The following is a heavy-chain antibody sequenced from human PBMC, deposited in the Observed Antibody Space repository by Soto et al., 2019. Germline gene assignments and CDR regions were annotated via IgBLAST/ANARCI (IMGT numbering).Heavy chain of an antibody. D-gene: IGHD5-12*01. CDR2: IYYSGST. V-gene: IGHV4-31*03. CDR3: ARDRTATMSNWFDP. J-gene: IGHJ5*02. Sequence: QVQLQESGPGLVKPSQTLSLTCTVSGGSISSGGYYWSWIRQHPGKGLEWIGYIYYSGSTYYNPSLKSRVTISVDTSKNQFSLKLSSVTAADTAVYYCARDRTATMSNWFDPWGQETLVTVSS. CDR1: GGSISSGGYY.